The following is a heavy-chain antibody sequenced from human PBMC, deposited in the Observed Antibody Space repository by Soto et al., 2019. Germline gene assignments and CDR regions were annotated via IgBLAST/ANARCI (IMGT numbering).Heavy chain of an antibody. CDR2: ISSSGGRT. D-gene: IGHD3-3*01. J-gene: IGHJ5*02. Sequence: EVQMLESGGGLVQPGGSLRLSCEASGFTFSSSAMTWVRQAPGKGLEWVSGISSSGGRTYYADSVKGRFTISRDNSRDTLFLHMHSLRAEDPAVYYCAKAYDFWSGGWFDPWGQGTLVTVSS. CDR1: GFTFSSSA. V-gene: IGHV3-23*01. CDR3: AKAYDFWSGGWFDP.